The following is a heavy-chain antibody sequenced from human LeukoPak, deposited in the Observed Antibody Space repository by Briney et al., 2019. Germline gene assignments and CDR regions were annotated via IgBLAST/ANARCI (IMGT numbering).Heavy chain of an antibody. CDR2: IWSDGSNK. D-gene: IGHD3-22*01. Sequence: PGGSLRLSCTASGITFSNYHMTWVRHAPGKGLEWVTVIWSDGSNKYYADSVKGRFTISRDNSKTTLYLQMNSLRAEDTAVYYCVRGYYAGRGHHFEYWGQGTLVTVSS. J-gene: IGHJ4*02. CDR1: GITFSNYH. CDR3: VRGYYAGRGHHFEY. V-gene: IGHV3-33*08.